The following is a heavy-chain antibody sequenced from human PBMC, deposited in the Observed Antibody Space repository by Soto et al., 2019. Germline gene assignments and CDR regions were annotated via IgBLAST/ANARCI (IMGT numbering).Heavy chain of an antibody. Sequence: HPGGSLRLSCAASGFTFSSYGMHWVRQAPGKGLEWVAVISYDGSNKYYADSVKGRFTISRDNSKNTLYLQMNSLRAEDTAVYYCAKDRQWLVLYYYYGMDVWGQGTTVTVSS. V-gene: IGHV3-30*18. CDR2: ISYDGSNK. CDR1: GFTFSSYG. CDR3: AKDRQWLVLYYYYGMDV. D-gene: IGHD6-19*01. J-gene: IGHJ6*02.